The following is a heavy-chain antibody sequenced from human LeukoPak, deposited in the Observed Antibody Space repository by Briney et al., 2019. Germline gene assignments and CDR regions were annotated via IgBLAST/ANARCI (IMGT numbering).Heavy chain of an antibody. Sequence: GASVKVSCKASGYTFTGYHMHWVRQAPGQGLEWMGWINPNSGGTNYAQKFQGRVTMTRDTSISTAYMELSRLRSDDTAVYYCARDQAVVTGNDAFDIWGQGTMVTVSS. J-gene: IGHJ3*02. CDR3: ARDQAVVTGNDAFDI. CDR1: GYTFTGYH. V-gene: IGHV1-2*02. CDR2: INPNSGGT. D-gene: IGHD4-23*01.